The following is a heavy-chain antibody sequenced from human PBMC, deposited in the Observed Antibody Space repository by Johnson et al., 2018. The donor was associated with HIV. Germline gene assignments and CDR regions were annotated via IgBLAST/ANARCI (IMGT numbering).Heavy chain of an antibody. J-gene: IGHJ3*02. CDR3: ARAGVGTTCPFDM. D-gene: IGHD1-26*01. CDR2: IYSGGST. V-gene: IGHV3-53*01. Sequence: VQLVESGGGLIQPGGSLRLSCAATGFTVSSNYMSWVRQAPGQGLEWVSVIYSGGSTYYADSVMGRFTISRDNSKNQLYLQMNSLRAEDTAVYYCARAGVGTTCPFDMWGQGTMVTVSS. CDR1: GFTVSSNY.